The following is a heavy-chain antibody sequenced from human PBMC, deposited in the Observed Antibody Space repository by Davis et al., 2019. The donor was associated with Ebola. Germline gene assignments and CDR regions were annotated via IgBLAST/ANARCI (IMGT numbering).Heavy chain of an antibody. J-gene: IGHJ4*02. CDR3: VKGIVGAKN. CDR2: ISSNGGST. V-gene: IGHV3-64D*08. CDR1: GFTFSSYA. D-gene: IGHD1-26*01. Sequence: GESLKISCSASGFTFSSYAMHWVRQAPGKGLEYVSAISSNGGSTYYADSVKGRFTISRDNSKNTLYLQMSSLRVEDTAVYYCVKGIVGAKNWGQGTLVTVSS.